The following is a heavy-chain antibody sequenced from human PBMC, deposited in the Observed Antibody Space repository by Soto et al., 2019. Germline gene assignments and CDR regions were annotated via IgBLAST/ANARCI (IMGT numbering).Heavy chain of an antibody. J-gene: IGHJ5*02. CDR2: TYYSGST. CDR1: GGSISSYY. V-gene: IGHV4-59*01. D-gene: IGHD3-10*01. CDR3: ARDFEYPRGGWFDP. Sequence: PSETLSLTCTVSGGSISSYYWSWIRQPPGKGLEWIGYTYYSGSTNYNPSLKSRVTISVDTSKNQFSLKLSSVTAADTAVYYCARDFEYPRGGWFDPWGQGTLVTVSS.